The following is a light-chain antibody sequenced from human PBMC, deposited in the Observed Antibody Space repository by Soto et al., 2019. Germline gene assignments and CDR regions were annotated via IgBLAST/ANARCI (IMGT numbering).Light chain of an antibody. CDR2: GAS. Sequence: EIVLTQSPGTLSLSPGERATLSCRASQSVSSSYLAWYQKKPGQAPMLITYGASSRATGITYRVSGSGSGIDFTITISRLEPDEFVFYYCHQYRTPPTFGQGTMLEIK. V-gene: IGKV3-20*01. CDR3: HQYRTPPT. CDR1: QSVSSSY. J-gene: IGKJ2*01.